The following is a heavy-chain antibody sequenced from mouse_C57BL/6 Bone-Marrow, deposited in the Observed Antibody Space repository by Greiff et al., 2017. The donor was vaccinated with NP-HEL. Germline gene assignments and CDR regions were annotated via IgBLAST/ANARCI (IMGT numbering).Heavy chain of an antibody. CDR1: GFTFSDFY. J-gene: IGHJ4*01. CDR2: SRNKANDYTT. D-gene: IGHD1-1*01. V-gene: IGHV7-1*01. Sequence: EVKVVESGGGLVQSGRSLRLSCATSGFTFSDFYMEWVRQAPGKGLEWIAASRNKANDYTTEYSASVKGRLIVSRDTSQSILYLQMNTLRDEDTAIYYCARGAYYGSSYAMDYWGQGTSVTVSS. CDR3: ARGAYYGSSYAMDY.